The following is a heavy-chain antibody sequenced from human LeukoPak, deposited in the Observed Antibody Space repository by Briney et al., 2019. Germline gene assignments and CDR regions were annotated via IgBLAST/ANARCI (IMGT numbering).Heavy chain of an antibody. Sequence: SVTVSRKGCLWTFALYDIQWVGQASGQGLEWMGWMTPNSGKTGYEQKLQGRVTITSNTSISTDYMELSSLRSDDAALYLCLRGATWLDYWGQGTLVTVSS. CDR2: MTPNSGKT. CDR1: LWTFALYD. V-gene: IGHV1-8*03. CDR3: LRGATWLDY. D-gene: IGHD1-26*01. J-gene: IGHJ4*02.